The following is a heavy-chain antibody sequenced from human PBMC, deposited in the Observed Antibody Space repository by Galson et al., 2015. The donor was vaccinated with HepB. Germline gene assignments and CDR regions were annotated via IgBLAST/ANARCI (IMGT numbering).Heavy chain of an antibody. CDR1: GFTFSSYS. CDR2: ISSSSSYI. D-gene: IGHD3-10*01. V-gene: IGHV3-21*01. CDR3: ARGAYYYGSGSYYTDYGMDV. Sequence: SLRLSCAASGFTFSSYSMNWVRQAPGKGLEWVSSISSSSSYIYYADSVKGRFTISRDNAKNSLYLQMNSLRAEDTAVYYCARGAYYYGSGSYYTDYGMDVWGQGTTDTVSS. J-gene: IGHJ6*02.